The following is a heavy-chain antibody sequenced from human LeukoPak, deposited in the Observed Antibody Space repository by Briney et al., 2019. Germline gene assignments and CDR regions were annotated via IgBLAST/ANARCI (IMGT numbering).Heavy chain of an antibody. V-gene: IGHV3-30-3*01. CDR3: ARDSYVVVVAATQVPDPGAFDI. D-gene: IGHD2-15*01. Sequence: GGSLRLSCAASGFTFSSYAMHWVRQAPGKGLEWVAVISYDGSNKYYADSVKGRFTISRDNSKNTLYLQMNSLRAEDTAVYYCARDSYVVVVAATQVPDPGAFDIWGQGTMVTVSS. CDR2: ISYDGSNK. CDR1: GFTFSSYA. J-gene: IGHJ3*02.